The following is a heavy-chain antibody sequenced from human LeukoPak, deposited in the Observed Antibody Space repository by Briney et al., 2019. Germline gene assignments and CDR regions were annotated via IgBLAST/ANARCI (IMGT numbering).Heavy chain of an antibody. Sequence: GGSLRLSCAASGFTFSSYWMSWVCQAPGKGLEWVANIKQDGSEKYYVDSVKGRFTISRDNAKNSLYLQMSSLRAEDTAVYYCARDQDGGYRFYYYYGMDVWGQGTTVTVSS. CDR1: GFTFSSYW. CDR3: ARDQDGGYRFYYYYGMDV. CDR2: IKQDGSEK. J-gene: IGHJ6*02. D-gene: IGHD5-12*01. V-gene: IGHV3-7*03.